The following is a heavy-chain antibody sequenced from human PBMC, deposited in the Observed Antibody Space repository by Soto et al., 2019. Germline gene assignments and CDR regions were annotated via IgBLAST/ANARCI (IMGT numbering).Heavy chain of an antibody. Sequence: PGGSLRLSCAASGFTFSSYGMHWVRQAPGKGLEWVAVIWYDGSNKYYADSVKGRFTISRDNSKNTLYLQMNSLRAEDTAVYYCAREGKGGQFYYYYGMDVWGQGTTVTVSS. J-gene: IGHJ6*02. V-gene: IGHV3-33*01. CDR2: IWYDGSNK. CDR3: AREGKGGQFYYYYGMDV. CDR1: GFTFSSYG. D-gene: IGHD3-10*01.